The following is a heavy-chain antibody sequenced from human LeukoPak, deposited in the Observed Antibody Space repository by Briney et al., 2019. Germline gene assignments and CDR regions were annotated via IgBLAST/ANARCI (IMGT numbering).Heavy chain of an antibody. V-gene: IGHV1-2*02. CDR1: GYTFTGYY. CDR2: INPNTGGT. J-gene: IGHJ4*02. D-gene: IGHD3-10*01. CDR3: ARDSGRLLGY. Sequence: ASVKVSCKASGYTFTGYYIHWVRQAPGPGLEWMGWINPNTGGTNYAQKFKGRVTMTRDTSISTAYMELSRLRSDDTAVYYCARDSGRLLGYWGQGTLVTVSS.